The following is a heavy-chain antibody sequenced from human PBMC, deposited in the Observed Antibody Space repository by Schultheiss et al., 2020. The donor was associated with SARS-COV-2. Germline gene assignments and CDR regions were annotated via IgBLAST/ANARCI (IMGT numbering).Heavy chain of an antibody. V-gene: IGHV4-59*08. J-gene: IGHJ4*02. D-gene: IGHD3-10*01. CDR2: IYYSGST. CDR3: ARGRFRDLTDFDY. CDR1: GGSFSGYY. Sequence: SETLSLTCAVYGGSFSGYYWSWIRQPPGKGLEWIGYIYYSGSTNYNPSLKSRVTISVDTSKNQFSLKLSSVTAADTAVYYCARGRFRDLTDFDYWGQGTLVTVSS.